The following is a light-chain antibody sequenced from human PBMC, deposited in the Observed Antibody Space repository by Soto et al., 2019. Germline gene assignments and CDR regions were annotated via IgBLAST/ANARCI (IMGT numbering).Light chain of an antibody. J-gene: IGLJ1*01. CDR2: EVS. CDR3: SSFTTISTLV. V-gene: IGLV2-14*01. CDR1: SSDIGGYNY. Sequence: QSALTQPASVSGSPGQSITISCTGTSSDIGGYNYVSWYQHHPGKVPKLMIYEVSNRPSGVSNRFSGSKSGNTASLTISGLQAEDEADYSCSSFTTISTLVFGTGTKLTVL.